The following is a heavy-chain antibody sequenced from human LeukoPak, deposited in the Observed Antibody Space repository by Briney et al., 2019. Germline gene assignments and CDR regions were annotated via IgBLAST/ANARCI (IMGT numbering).Heavy chain of an antibody. V-gene: IGHV1-18*01. Sequence: GASVKVSCKASGYTFTNYGISWVRQAPGQGLEWMGWISANNGNRNYALKLQDRVSMTTDTSTSTAYMELRSLRSDDTAVYYCARAYCSGGTCYSSRGMFDPWGQGTLVTVSS. CDR2: ISANNGNR. J-gene: IGHJ5*02. CDR3: ARAYCSGGTCYSSRGMFDP. D-gene: IGHD2-15*01. CDR1: GYTFTNYG.